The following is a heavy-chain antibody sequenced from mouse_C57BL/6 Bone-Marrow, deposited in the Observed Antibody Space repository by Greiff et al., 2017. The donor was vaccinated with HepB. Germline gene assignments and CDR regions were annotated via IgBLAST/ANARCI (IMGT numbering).Heavy chain of an antibody. D-gene: IGHD2-4*01. V-gene: IGHV1-82*01. CDR3: ARQGIYYDYVFDY. CDR1: GYAFSSSW. Sequence: QVQLQQSGPELVKPGASVKISCKASGYAFSSSWMNWVKQRPGKGLEWIGRIYPGDGDTNYNGKFKGKATLTADKSSSTAYMQLSSLTSEDSAVYFCARQGIYYDYVFDYWGQGTTLTVSS. CDR2: IYPGDGDT. J-gene: IGHJ2*01.